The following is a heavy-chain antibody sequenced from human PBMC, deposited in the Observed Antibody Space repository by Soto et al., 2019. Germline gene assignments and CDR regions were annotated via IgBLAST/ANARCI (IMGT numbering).Heavy chain of an antibody. J-gene: IGHJ3*02. CDR1: GFTFSSYS. V-gene: IGHV3-21*01. CDR2: ISSSSSYI. CDR3: ARDLSVGTASLLDAFDI. D-gene: IGHD6-13*01. Sequence: GGSLRLSCAASGFTFSSYSMNWVRQAPGKGLEWVSSISSSSSYIYYADSVKGRFTISRDNAKNSLYLQMNSLRAEDTAVYYCARDLSVGTASLLDAFDIWGQGTMVTVSS.